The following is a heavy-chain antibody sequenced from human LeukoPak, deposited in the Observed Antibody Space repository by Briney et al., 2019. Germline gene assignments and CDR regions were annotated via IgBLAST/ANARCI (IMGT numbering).Heavy chain of an antibody. J-gene: IGHJ4*02. CDR2: IWYDGSNK. V-gene: IGHV3-33*01. CDR1: GFSFSSYA. Sequence: PGGSLRLSCAASGFSFSSYAMHWVRQAPGKGLEWVAVIWYDGSNKYYADSVKGRFTISRNNSKNTLFLQMNSLRAEDTAVYYCARRKGEVVDYWGQVTLVTVSS. D-gene: IGHD2-15*01. CDR3: ARRKGEVVDY.